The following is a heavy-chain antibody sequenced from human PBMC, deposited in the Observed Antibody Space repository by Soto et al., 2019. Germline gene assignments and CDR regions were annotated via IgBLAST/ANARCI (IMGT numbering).Heavy chain of an antibody. CDR1: AGSISRYY. CDR2: IHYSATS. D-gene: IGHD3-3*01. V-gene: IGHV4-59*08. Sequence: SPTCTVSAGSISRYYWSCIRQTPRKRLDWIPYIHYSATSHYNSASRSRVTISVDPSKSPFSLKLSSVTAAGPGGYYCASSLRLVYDIQARGQGTTVTISS. CDR3: ASSLRLVYDIQA. J-gene: IGHJ6*02.